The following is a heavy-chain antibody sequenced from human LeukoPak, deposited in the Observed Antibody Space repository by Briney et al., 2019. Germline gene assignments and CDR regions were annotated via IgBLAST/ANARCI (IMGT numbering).Heavy chain of an antibody. CDR3: ARYCSGGSCEG. J-gene: IGHJ4*02. Sequence: ASVKVSCKASGGTFSSYAISWVRQAPGQGLEWMGGIIPIFGAANYAQKFQGRVAITADESTSTAYMELSSLRSEDTAVYYCARYCSGGSCEGWGQGTLVTVSS. D-gene: IGHD2-15*01. V-gene: IGHV1-69*13. CDR2: IIPIFGAA. CDR1: GGTFSSYA.